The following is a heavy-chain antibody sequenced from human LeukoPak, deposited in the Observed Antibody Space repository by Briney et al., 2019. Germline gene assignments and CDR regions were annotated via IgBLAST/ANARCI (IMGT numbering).Heavy chain of an antibody. CDR1: GFTFSSYD. CDR2: IRRGVGST. D-gene: IGHD6-19*01. V-gene: IGHV3-23*01. CDR3: ARENQWLVKIVDY. J-gene: IGHJ4*02. Sequence: GGSLRLSCAASGFTFSSYDLSWVRQAPGKGLECVSAIRRGVGSTYYADSVKGRFTISRDNSKNTLYLQMNNLRADDTAVYYCARENQWLVKIVDYWGQGTLVTVSS.